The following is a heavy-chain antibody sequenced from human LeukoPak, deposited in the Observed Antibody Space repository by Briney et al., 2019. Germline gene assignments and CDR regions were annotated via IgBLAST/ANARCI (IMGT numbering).Heavy chain of an antibody. CDR2: INPNSGGT. Sequence: ASVKVSCKASGYTFTDYYIHWVQQAPGQGLEWMGWINPNSGGTYYPQKFQGRVTMTRDTSINIAYMELSRLRSDDTAMYYCARDSNDDPVWYFNLWGRGTLVTVSS. J-gene: IGHJ2*01. CDR3: ARDSNDDPVWYFNL. D-gene: IGHD4-11*01. CDR1: GYTFTDYY. V-gene: IGHV1-2*02.